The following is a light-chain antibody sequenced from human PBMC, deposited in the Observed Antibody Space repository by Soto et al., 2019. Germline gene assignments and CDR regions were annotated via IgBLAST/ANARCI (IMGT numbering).Light chain of an antibody. V-gene: IGKV1-5*03. CDR3: QQYKHYSHLS. Sequence: DIQMTQSPSTVSASVGDRVTITCRASESINGWLAWYQQKPGKAPKVLIHKVSTLEYGVPSRFSGSGSESEFTLTINNLEPDDSATYFFQQYKHYSHLSFGGGTKVEIK. J-gene: IGKJ4*01. CDR1: ESINGW. CDR2: KVS.